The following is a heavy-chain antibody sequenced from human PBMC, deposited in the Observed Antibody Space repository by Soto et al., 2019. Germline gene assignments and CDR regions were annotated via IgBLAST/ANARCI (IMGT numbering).Heavy chain of an antibody. J-gene: IGHJ6*02. CDR2: IIPIFGTA. CDR1: GGTVSSYA. CDR3: ARGGYCSGGSRYYCYYYGMDV. D-gene: IGHD2-15*01. Sequence: SVKVSCKASGGTVSSYAISWVRQAPGQGLEWMGGIIPIFGTANYAQKFQGRVTITADKSTSTAYMELSSLRSEDTAVYYCARGGYCSGGSRYYCYYYGMDVWGQGTTVTVSS. V-gene: IGHV1-69*06.